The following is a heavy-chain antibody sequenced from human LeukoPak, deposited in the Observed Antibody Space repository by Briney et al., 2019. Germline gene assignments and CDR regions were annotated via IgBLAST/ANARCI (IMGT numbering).Heavy chain of an antibody. Sequence: PSETLSLTYAVYGGSFSGYYWSWIRQPPGKGLEWIGEINHSGSTNYNPSLKSRVTISVDTSKNQFSLKLSSVTAADTAVYYCARSYNWNDFDYWGQGTLVTVSS. CDR3: ARSYNWNDFDY. J-gene: IGHJ4*02. V-gene: IGHV4-34*01. CDR2: INHSGST. CDR1: GGSFSGYY. D-gene: IGHD1-1*01.